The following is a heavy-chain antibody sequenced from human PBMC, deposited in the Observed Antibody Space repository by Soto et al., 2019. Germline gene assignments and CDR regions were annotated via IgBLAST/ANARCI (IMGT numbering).Heavy chain of an antibody. D-gene: IGHD3-10*01. CDR1: GFPFSSTD. CDR3: AKNSGWFKT. J-gene: IGHJ5*02. CDR2: IDGSGGTT. Sequence: VGSLRLSCAASGFPFSSTDMTWVRQAPGKGLEWVSTIDGSGGTTYYADSVKGRFTISRDNSINTVFLQMNSLRADDTALYFCAKNSGWFKTWGQGALVTVSS. V-gene: IGHV3-23*01.